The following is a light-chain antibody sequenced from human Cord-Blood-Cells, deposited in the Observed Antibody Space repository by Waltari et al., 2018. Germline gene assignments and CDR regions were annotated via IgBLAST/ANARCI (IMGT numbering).Light chain of an antibody. J-gene: IGLJ2*01. CDR1: SSAVGGYNS. CDR3: SSYAGSNNGV. CDR2: EVS. Sequence: QSALTQPTSASGSPGQSVTISCTGTSSAVGGYNSVSWYQQHSGKAPKLMIYEVSKRPSGLPDRYSGSKSGNTASLTVAGLHAEDEADYYCSSYAGSNNGVFGGGTKLTVL. V-gene: IGLV2-8*01.